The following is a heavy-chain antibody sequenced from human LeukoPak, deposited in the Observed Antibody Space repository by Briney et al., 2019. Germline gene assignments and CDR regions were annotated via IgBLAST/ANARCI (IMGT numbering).Heavy chain of an antibody. D-gene: IGHD1-26*01. V-gene: IGHV3-11*04. Sequence: GGSLRLSXAASGFTFSDYYMSWIRQAPGKGLEWVSYMSSSGTTIYYTDSVKGRFTISRDNSKNTLYLQMNSLRTEDTAVYYCARDTSGTYPGAFDIWGQGTTVTVSS. CDR1: GFTFSDYY. CDR3: ARDTSGTYPGAFDI. J-gene: IGHJ3*02. CDR2: MSSSGTTI.